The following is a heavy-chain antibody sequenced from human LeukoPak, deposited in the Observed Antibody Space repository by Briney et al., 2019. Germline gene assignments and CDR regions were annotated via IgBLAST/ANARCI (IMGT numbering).Heavy chain of an antibody. V-gene: IGHV1-69*04. CDR3: ARDRYYGSGRYAFDY. Sequence: GSSVKVSCKASGGTFSSYAISWVRQAPGQGLEWMGRIIPILGIANYAQKFQGRVTITADKSTSTAYMELSSLRSEDTAVYYCARDRYYGSGRYAFDYWGQGTLVTVSS. CDR2: IIPILGIA. CDR1: GGTFSSYA. D-gene: IGHD3-10*01. J-gene: IGHJ4*02.